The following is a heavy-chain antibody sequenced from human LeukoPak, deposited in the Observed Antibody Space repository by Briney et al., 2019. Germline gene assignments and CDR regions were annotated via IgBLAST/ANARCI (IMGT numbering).Heavy chain of an antibody. CDR2: INSDGGTT. J-gene: IGHJ4*02. CDR3: ARENCGSTSCYWGFDY. Sequence: PGGSLTLSCPASGFTFRSYWLHWVRQPPGKEMVWVSRINSDGGTTTYADSVKGRFTISRDNAKNTLYLQMSSLRVEDTAMYYCARENCGSTSCYWGFDYWGLGTLVTVSS. V-gene: IGHV3-74*01. D-gene: IGHD2-2*01. CDR1: GFTFRSYW.